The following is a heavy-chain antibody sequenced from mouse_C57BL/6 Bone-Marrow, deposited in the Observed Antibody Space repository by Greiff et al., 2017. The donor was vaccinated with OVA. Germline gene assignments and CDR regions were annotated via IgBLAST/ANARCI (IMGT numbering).Heavy chain of an antibody. CDR2: ISDGGSYT. Sequence: EVQVVESGGGLVKPGGSLKLSCAASGFTFSSYAMSWVRQTPEKRLEWVATISDGGSYTYYPDNVKGRFTISRDNAKNNLYRQMSHLKSEDTAMYYCAREGAYYSNYVEAYWGQGTLVTVSA. CDR1: GFTFSSYA. V-gene: IGHV5-4*01. CDR3: AREGAYYSNYVEAY. D-gene: IGHD2-5*01. J-gene: IGHJ3*01.